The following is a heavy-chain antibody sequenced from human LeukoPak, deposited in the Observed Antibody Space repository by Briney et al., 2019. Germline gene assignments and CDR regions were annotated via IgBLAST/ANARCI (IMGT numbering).Heavy chain of an antibody. D-gene: IGHD3-16*01. CDR1: GGSISSSSYY. Sequence: PSETLSLTCTVSGGSISSSSYYWGWIRQPPGKGLEWIGSIYYSGSTYYNPSLKSRVTISVDTSKNQFSLKLSSVTAADTAVYCCARVPQTARQLGVYWGQGTLVTVSS. V-gene: IGHV4-39*07. J-gene: IGHJ4*02. CDR3: ARVPQTARQLGVY. CDR2: IYYSGST.